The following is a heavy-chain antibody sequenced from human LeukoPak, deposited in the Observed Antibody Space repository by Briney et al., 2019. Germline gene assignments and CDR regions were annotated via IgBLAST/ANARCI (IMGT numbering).Heavy chain of an antibody. Sequence: SETLSLTCTVSGYSISSGYYWGWIRQPPGKGLEWIGSIYHSGSTYYNPSLKSRVTISVDTSKNQFSLKLSSVTAADTAVYYCARGAPGYWGQGTLVTVSS. CDR1: GYSISSGYY. CDR2: IYHSGST. CDR3: ARGAPGY. V-gene: IGHV4-38-2*02. J-gene: IGHJ4*02.